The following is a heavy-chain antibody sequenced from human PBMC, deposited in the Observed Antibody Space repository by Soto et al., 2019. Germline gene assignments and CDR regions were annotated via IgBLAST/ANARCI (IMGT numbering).Heavy chain of an antibody. Sequence: QVQLVQSGAEVKKPGSSVKVSCKASGGTFSSYATSWVRQAPGQGLEWMGGIIPIFGTANYAQNFQGRVTITADGSTSRAYMELSSLRSEDTAVYSCAVGYDGSGYYYYWDQGTLVTVSS. J-gene: IGHJ4*02. CDR2: IIPIFGTA. D-gene: IGHD3-22*01. CDR3: AVGYDGSGYYYY. V-gene: IGHV1-69*12. CDR1: GGTFSSYA.